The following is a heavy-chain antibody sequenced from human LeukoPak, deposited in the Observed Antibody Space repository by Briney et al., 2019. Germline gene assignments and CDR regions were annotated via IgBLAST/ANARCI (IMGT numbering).Heavy chain of an antibody. CDR2: ISSSSSYI. CDR1: GFTFSSYS. CDR3: ASGTMVRGVPFDY. V-gene: IGHV3-21*04. D-gene: IGHD3-10*01. Sequence: GGSLRLSCAASGFTFSSYSMNWVRQAPGKGLEWVSSISSSSSYIYYADSVKGRFTISRDNSKNTLYLQMNSLRAEDTAVYYCASGTMVRGVPFDYWGQGTLVTVSS. J-gene: IGHJ4*02.